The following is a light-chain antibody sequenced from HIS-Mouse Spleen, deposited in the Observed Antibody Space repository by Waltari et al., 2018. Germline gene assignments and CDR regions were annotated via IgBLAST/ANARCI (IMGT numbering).Light chain of an antibody. CDR2: DVG. CDR3: SSYTSSSTQV. Sequence: QSALTQPASVSGSPGQSITIPCTGTSSDVGGYNYVSWYQQHPGKAPKPMIYDVGNRPSGVSNRFSGSKSGNTASLTISGLQAEDEADYYCSSYTSSSTQVFGGGTKLTVL. J-gene: IGLJ3*02. CDR1: SSDVGGYNY. V-gene: IGLV2-14*03.